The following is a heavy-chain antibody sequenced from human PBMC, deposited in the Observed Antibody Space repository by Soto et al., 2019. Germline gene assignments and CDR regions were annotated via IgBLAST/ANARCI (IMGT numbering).Heavy chain of an antibody. V-gene: IGHV3-49*03. CDR3: TRELEPGIAAAGDYGMDV. J-gene: IGHJ6*02. CDR2: IRSKAYGGTT. Sequence: GGSLRLSCTASGFTFGDYAMSWFRQAPGKGLEWVGFIRSKAYGGTTEYAASVKGRFTISRDDSKSIAYLQMNSLKTEDTAVYYCTRELEPGIAAAGDYGMDVWGQGTTVTVSS. D-gene: IGHD6-13*01. CDR1: GFTFGDYA.